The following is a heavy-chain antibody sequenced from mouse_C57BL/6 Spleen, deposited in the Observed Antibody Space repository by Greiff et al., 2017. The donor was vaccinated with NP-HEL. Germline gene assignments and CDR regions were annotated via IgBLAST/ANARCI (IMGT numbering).Heavy chain of an antibody. D-gene: IGHD1-1*01. Sequence: EVQLQQSGPELVKPGASVKISCKASGYTFTDYYMNWVKQSHGKSLEWIGDINPNNGGTSYNQKFKGKATLTVDKSSSTAYMELRSLTSEDSAVYYCARIPYYYGSSDYFDYWGQGTTLPVSS. J-gene: IGHJ2*01. CDR1: GYTFTDYY. CDR3: ARIPYYYGSSDYFDY. V-gene: IGHV1-26*01. CDR2: INPNNGGT.